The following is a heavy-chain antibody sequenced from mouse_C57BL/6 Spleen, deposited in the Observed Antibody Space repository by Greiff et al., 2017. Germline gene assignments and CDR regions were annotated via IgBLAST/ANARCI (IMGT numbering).Heavy chain of an antibody. CDR1: GYTFTSYW. J-gene: IGHJ3*01. D-gene: IGHD2-3*01. V-gene: IGHV1-59*01. CDR2: IDPSDSYT. CDR3: AREGIYDGYYWFAY. Sequence: QVQLQQPGAELVRPGTSVKLSCKASGYTFTSYWMHWVKQRPGQGLEWIGVIDPSDSYTNYNQKFKGKATLTVATSSSTAYMQLSSLTSEDSAVYYCAREGIYDGYYWFAYWGQGTLVTVSA.